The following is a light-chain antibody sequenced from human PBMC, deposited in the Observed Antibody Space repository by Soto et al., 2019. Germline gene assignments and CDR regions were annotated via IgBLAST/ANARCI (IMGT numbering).Light chain of an antibody. CDR1: SSNIGAGYD. CDR2: GNS. Sequence: QSVLTQPPSVSGAPGQRVTISCTGSSSNIGAGYDVHWYQQLPGTAPKLLIYGNSNRPSGVPDRFSGSKSGTSASLAITGLQAEYVAVYCCQPYDSILSGSAFG. CDR3: QPYDSILSGSA. J-gene: IGLJ6*01. V-gene: IGLV1-40*01.